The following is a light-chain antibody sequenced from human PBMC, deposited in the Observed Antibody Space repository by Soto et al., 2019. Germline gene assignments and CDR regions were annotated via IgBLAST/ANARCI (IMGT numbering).Light chain of an antibody. CDR1: QGISSY. Sequence: PLNPSPSPLSAFGGSRGPLNCRASQGISSYLAWYQQKPGKAPKLLIYAASTLQSGVPSRFSGSGSGTDFTLTISSLQPEDFATYYCQQLNSYPITFGQGTRLEIK. V-gene: IGKV1-9*01. CDR3: QQLNSYPIT. J-gene: IGKJ5*01. CDR2: AAS.